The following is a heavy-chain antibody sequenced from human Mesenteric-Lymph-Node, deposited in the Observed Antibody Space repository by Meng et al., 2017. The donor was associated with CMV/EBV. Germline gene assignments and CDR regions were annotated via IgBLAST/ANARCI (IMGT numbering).Heavy chain of an antibody. V-gene: IGHV1-69*10. D-gene: IGHD4-17*01. Sequence: SVKVSCKASGGTFSSYAISWVRQAPGQGLEWMGGIIPILGIANYAQKFQGRVTITADKSTSTAYMELSSLRSEDTAVYFCARGVGSTVKGNWFDPWGQGTLVTVSS. J-gene: IGHJ5*02. CDR1: GGTFSSYA. CDR3: ARGVGSTVKGNWFDP. CDR2: IIPILGIA.